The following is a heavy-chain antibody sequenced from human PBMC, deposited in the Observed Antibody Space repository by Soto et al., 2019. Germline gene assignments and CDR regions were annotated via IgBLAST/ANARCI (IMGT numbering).Heavy chain of an antibody. V-gene: IGHV3-48*03. J-gene: IGHJ4*02. CDR2: IISTGGTT. CDR3: AREWAKGPLDS. D-gene: IGHD1-26*01. Sequence: GGSLRLSCVGSGFNFRGYEMNWVRQAPGKGLEWISYIISTGGTTYYAEAVKGRFTISRDNAKNSLYLEMNSLRADDTAVYYCAREWAKGPLDSWGRGTLVTVYS. CDR1: GFNFRGYE.